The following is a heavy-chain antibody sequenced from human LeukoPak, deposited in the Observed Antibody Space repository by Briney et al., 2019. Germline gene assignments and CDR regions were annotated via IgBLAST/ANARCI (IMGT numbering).Heavy chain of an antibody. CDR1: GFTFSSYA. CDR3: ARGGGSGWYWYFDL. D-gene: IGHD6-19*01. J-gene: IGHJ2*01. V-gene: IGHV3-23*01. Sequence: GGSLRLSCAASGFTFSSYAMSWVRQAPGKGLEWVSAISGSGGSTYYADSVKGRFTISRDNSKNTLYLQMNSLRAEDTAVYYCARGGGSGWYWYFDLWGRGTLVTVSS. CDR2: ISGSGGST.